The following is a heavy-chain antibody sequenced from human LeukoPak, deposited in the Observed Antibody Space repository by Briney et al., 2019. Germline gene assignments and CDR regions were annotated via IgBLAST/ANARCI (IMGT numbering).Heavy chain of an antibody. CDR3: ARSCSSTSCHDY. CDR1: GYSFTSYW. V-gene: IGHV5-51*01. D-gene: IGHD2-2*01. Sequence: GESLKISCKASGYSFTSYWIGWVRQVPGKGLEWMGNMYPGDSNTRYSPSFQGQVTMSADKSTITAYLQWNSLKASDTAMYYCARSCSSTSCHDYWGQGTLVTVSS. CDR2: MYPGDSNT. J-gene: IGHJ4*02.